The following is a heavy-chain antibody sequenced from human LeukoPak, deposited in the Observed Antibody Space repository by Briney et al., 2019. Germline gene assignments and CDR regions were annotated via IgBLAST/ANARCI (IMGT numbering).Heavy chain of an antibody. CDR3: ARRHHDFWRPFDS. CDR1: GGSITSTTYY. D-gene: IGHD3-3*01. CDR2: IHSNGNT. Sequence: PSETLSLTCAVSGGSITSTTYYWGWIRQPPGKGLEWIGRIHSNGNTYYNPSLESRVTISVDTSKNQFSLKLSSVTAADSAVYYCARRHHDFWRPFDSWGQGTLVTVSS. J-gene: IGHJ4*02. V-gene: IGHV4-39*01.